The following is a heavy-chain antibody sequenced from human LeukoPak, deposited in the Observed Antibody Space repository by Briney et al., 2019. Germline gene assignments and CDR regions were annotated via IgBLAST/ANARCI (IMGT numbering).Heavy chain of an antibody. Sequence: GGSLRLSCAASGFTFSSYAMSWVRQAPGKGLQWVSAVTSGVTTYYADSVKGRFTISRDNSKSTLYLQMSSLRADDTAVYYCTKGDYLGSGNSYTFDYWGQGTLVTVSS. J-gene: IGHJ4*02. CDR3: TKGDYLGSGNSYTFDY. V-gene: IGHV3-23*01. CDR1: GFTFSSYA. D-gene: IGHD3-10*01. CDR2: VTSGVTT.